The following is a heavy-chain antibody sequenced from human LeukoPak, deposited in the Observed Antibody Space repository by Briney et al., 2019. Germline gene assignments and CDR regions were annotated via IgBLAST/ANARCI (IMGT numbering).Heavy chain of an antibody. Sequence: SETLSLTCTVSGDSITNYFWSWIRQPPGKGLEWIGYIYYTGNTNYKPSLKSRVTISVDTSTNQFSLRLRSVTAADTAVYYCARGRVAYSAYYFDYWGRGSLVTVSS. V-gene: IGHV4-59*01. CDR1: GDSITNYF. CDR2: IYYTGNT. J-gene: IGHJ4*02. D-gene: IGHD2-15*01. CDR3: ARGRVAYSAYYFDY.